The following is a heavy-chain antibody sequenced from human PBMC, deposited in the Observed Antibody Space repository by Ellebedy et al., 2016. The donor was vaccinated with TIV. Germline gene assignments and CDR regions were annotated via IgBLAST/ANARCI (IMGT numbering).Heavy chain of an antibody. CDR1: GYTFSNYY. CDR3: ARENSSSSNGAYVY. Sequence: ASVKVSCXASGYTFSNYYIHWARQAPGQGLEWMGLINPSGGRISYAQNFQGRVTMTRATSTSTVYMELRSLRSEDTAVYYCARENSSSSNGAYVYWGQGTLVTVSS. D-gene: IGHD6-6*01. CDR2: INPSGGRI. V-gene: IGHV1-46*01. J-gene: IGHJ4*02.